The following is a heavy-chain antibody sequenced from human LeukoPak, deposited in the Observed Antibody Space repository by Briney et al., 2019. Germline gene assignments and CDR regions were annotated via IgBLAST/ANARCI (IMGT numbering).Heavy chain of an antibody. CDR1: GFTFSNFA. Sequence: WGFLRLSCAASGFTFSNFAMSWIRQAPRKGLDWVSIISHSGDNTYHADSVKGRFTISRDNSNNTLYLQMNSLRAEDTAIYYCAKYDNSWTYFDSWGQGTLVTVSS. CDR2: ISHSGDNT. J-gene: IGHJ4*02. D-gene: IGHD6-13*01. V-gene: IGHV3-23*01. CDR3: AKYDNSWTYFDS.